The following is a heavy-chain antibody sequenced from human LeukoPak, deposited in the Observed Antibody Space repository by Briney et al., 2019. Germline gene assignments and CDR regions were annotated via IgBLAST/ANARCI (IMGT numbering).Heavy chain of an antibody. J-gene: IGHJ5*02. Sequence: SVKVSCKDSGGTFSSYAISWVRQAPGQGLEWMGRIIPILGIANYAQKFQGRVTITADKSTSTAYMELSSLRSEDTAVYYCARVQIAARPNWFDPWGQGTLVTVSS. CDR2: IIPILGIA. V-gene: IGHV1-69*04. D-gene: IGHD6-6*01. CDR3: ARVQIAARPNWFDP. CDR1: GGTFSSYA.